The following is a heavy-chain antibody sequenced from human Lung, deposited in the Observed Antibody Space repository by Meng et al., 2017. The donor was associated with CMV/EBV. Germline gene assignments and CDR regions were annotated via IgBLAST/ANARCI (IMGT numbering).Heavy chain of an antibody. J-gene: IGHJ4*01. D-gene: IGHD6-13*01. Sequence: SCTASGFTFRNYGVHWVRQAPGKGLEWVAFIWSNGGTKFYADSVDGRFTISRDNSRNVVYLQMDSLRPGDTAIYYCARDSISWYFDYWAHGALVTVSS. CDR2: IWSNGGTK. CDR1: GFTFRNYG. CDR3: ARDSISWYFDY. V-gene: IGHV3-30*02.